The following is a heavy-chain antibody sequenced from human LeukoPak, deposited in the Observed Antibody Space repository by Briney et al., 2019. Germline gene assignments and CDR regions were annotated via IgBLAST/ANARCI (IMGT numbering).Heavy chain of an antibody. CDR3: ARRRDFIDY. CDR1: GFTLSDYY. D-gene: IGHD3/OR15-3a*01. J-gene: IGHJ4*02. CDR2: SSSSGSTI. V-gene: IGHV3-11*01. Sequence: PGVSLRLPCAASGFTLSDYYMSWIRQAPGKGLEWVSYSSSSGSTIYYADSVRGRFAISRDNAKNSLYLQMNSLRAEDTAVYYCARRRDFIDYWGQGTLVTVSS.